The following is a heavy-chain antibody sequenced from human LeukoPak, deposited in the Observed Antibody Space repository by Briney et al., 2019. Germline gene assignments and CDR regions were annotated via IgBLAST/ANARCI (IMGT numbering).Heavy chain of an antibody. J-gene: IGHJ6*03. D-gene: IGHD1-1*01. V-gene: IGHV3-23*01. CDR1: GFTFSTYA. Sequence: QAGGSLRLSCAASGFTFSTYAMSWVRRAPGKGLEWVSAISGSGGSTNYADSVKGRFTISRDNSKNTLYLQMNSLRAEDTAVYYCAKDRPMEPTKYYYYMDVWGKGTTVTVSS. CDR2: ISGSGGST. CDR3: AKDRPMEPTKYYYYMDV.